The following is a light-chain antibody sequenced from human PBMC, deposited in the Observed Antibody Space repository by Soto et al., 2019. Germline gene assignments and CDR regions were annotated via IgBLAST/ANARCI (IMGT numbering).Light chain of an antibody. CDR3: SSYAGSSTLVV. CDR2: DVS. Sequence: QSALTQPASVSGSPGQSITISCTGTRSDIGAYNFVSWYQQHPGKAPKLMIYDVSIRPLGVSHRFYGSKSGNTASLTISGLQAEDEADYYCSSYAGSSTLVVFGGGTKLTVL. CDR1: RSDIGAYNF. J-gene: IGLJ2*01. V-gene: IGLV2-14*01.